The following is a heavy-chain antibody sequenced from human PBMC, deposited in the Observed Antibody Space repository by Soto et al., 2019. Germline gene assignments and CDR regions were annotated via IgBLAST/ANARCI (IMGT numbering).Heavy chain of an antibody. J-gene: IGHJ4*02. D-gene: IGHD5-12*01. Sequence: QVQLQQWGAGLLKPSETLSLTCAVYGGSFSGYYWSWIRQPPGKGLEWIGEINHSGSTNYNPSLKSRVTISVDTSKNQLSLKLSSVTAADTAVYYCARGVGYDLGYWGQGTLVTVSS. CDR1: GGSFSGYY. CDR2: INHSGST. V-gene: IGHV4-34*01. CDR3: ARGVGYDLGY.